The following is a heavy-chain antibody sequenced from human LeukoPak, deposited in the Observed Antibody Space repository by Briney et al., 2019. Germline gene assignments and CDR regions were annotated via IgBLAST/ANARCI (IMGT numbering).Heavy chain of an antibody. D-gene: IGHD3-10*01. V-gene: IGHV4-39*01. CDR1: GGSISSRSYF. Sequence: PSETLSLTCTVSGGSISSRSYFWGWIRQPPGKGLEWIGTIYYTGSTYYNPSLKSRVTISVDTSKNQFSLNLSSMTAADTAMYYCARQHGSGNWALDIWDQGTIVTVSS. CDR3: ARQHGSGNWALDI. J-gene: IGHJ3*02. CDR2: IYYTGST.